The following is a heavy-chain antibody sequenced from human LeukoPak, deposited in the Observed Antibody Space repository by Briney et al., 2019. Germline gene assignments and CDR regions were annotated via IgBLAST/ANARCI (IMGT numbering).Heavy chain of an antibody. CDR3: ARTLYSGSYHRFDY. Sequence: EASVKVSCKASGGTFSSYAISWVRQAPGQGLEWMGGIIPIFGTANYAQKFQGRVTITADESTSTAYMELSSLRSEDTAVYYCARTLYSGSYHRFDYWGQGTLVTASS. CDR1: GGTFSSYA. V-gene: IGHV1-69*01. CDR2: IIPIFGTA. D-gene: IGHD1-26*01. J-gene: IGHJ4*02.